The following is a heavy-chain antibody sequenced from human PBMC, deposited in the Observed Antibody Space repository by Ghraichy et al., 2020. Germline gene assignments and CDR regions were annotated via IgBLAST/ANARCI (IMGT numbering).Heavy chain of an antibody. Sequence: ASVKVSCKASGYTFTSYAMNWVRQAPGQGLEWMGWINTNTGNPTYAQGFTGRFVFSLDTSVSTAYLQISSLKAEDTAVYYCARDGRIAALLYYYYGMHVWGQGTTVTVSS. V-gene: IGHV7-4-1*02. D-gene: IGHD6-6*01. CDR3: ARDGRIAALLYYYYGMHV. CDR2: INTNTGNP. J-gene: IGHJ6*02. CDR1: GYTFTSYA.